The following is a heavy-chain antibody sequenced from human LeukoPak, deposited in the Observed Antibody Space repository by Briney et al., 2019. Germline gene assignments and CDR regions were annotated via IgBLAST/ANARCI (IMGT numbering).Heavy chain of an antibody. CDR2: ISGSGDNT. CDR3: AKSAAEVTAMTLDY. V-gene: IGHV3-23*01. J-gene: IGHJ4*02. Sequence: GGSLRLSCAASGFTFSSYAMSWVRQAPGKGLVWGSSISGSGDNTYYADSVKDRFSISRDNSKSTVSLQMNSLRAEDTAVYYCAKSAAEVTAMTLDYWGQGTLVTVSS. CDR1: GFTFSSYA. D-gene: IGHD2-21*02.